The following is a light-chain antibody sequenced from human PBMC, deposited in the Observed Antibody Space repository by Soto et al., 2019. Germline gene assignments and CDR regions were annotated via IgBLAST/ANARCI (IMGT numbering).Light chain of an antibody. J-gene: IGKJ4*01. Sequence: EIVMTQSPATLSVSPGERATLSCRASQTLYNNLAWYQQKLGQAPRLLIYGASAWATDIPARFSGGGSGTEFTLTISGLQSEDVAIYYCQQYSDWPLTFGGGTKVEIK. V-gene: IGKV3-15*01. CDR1: QTLYNN. CDR2: GAS. CDR3: QQYSDWPLT.